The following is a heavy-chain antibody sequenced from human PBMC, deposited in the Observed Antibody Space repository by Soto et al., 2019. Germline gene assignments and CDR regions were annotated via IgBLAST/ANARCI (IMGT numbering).Heavy chain of an antibody. D-gene: IGHD2-2*01. J-gene: IGHJ6*03. CDR1: GFTFSSYG. CDR3: AKVKCSSTSCPRTWYYYYMDV. Sequence: QVQLVESGGGVVQPGRSLRLSCAASGFTFSSYGMHWVRQAPGKGLEWVAVISYDGSNKYYADSVKGRFTTSSDNSKNTLYLQMNSLRAEDTAVYYCAKVKCSSTSCPRTWYYYYMDVWGKGTTVTVSS. CDR2: ISYDGSNK. V-gene: IGHV3-30*18.